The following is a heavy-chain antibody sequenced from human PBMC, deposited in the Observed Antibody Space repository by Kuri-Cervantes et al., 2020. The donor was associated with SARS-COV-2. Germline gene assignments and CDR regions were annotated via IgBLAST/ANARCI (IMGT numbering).Heavy chain of an antibody. J-gene: IGHJ4*02. V-gene: IGHV3-30-3*01. CDR3: AREEIALFGVVTSTFDY. CDR1: GFTFSSYA. D-gene: IGHD3-3*01. CDR2: ISYDGSNK. Sequence: LSLTCAASGFTFSSYAMHWVRQAPGKGLEWVAVISYDGSNKYYADSVKGRFTISRDNSKNTLYLQMNSLRAEDTAVYYCAREEIALFGVVTSTFDYWGQGTLVTVSS.